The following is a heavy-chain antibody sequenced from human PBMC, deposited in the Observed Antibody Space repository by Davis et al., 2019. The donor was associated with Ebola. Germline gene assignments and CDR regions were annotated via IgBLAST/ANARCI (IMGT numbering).Heavy chain of an antibody. D-gene: IGHD3-22*01. J-gene: IGHJ5*02. CDR2: ISYDGSNK. Sequence: PGGSLRLSCAASGFTFSSYAMHWVRQAPGKGLEWVAVISYDGSNKYYADSVKGRFTISRDNSKNTLYLQMNSLRAEDTAVYYCARDGAIDYYDSSGYSRGWFDPWGQGTLVTVSS. CDR3: ARDGAIDYYDSSGYSRGWFDP. V-gene: IGHV3-30-3*01. CDR1: GFTFSSYA.